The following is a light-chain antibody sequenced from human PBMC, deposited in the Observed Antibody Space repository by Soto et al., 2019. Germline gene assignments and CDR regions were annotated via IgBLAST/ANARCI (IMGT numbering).Light chain of an antibody. V-gene: IGLV2-8*01. J-gene: IGLJ1*01. CDR3: SSKAGNTFYV. Sequence: QSVLTQPPSASGSPGQSVTISCTGTSSDVGAYNYVSWYQQHPGKAPKLLLYQVTKRPSGVPDRFSASKSGNTASLTVSGLQAEDEADYYCSSKAGNTFYVFGPGTKVTVL. CDR2: QVT. CDR1: SSDVGAYNY.